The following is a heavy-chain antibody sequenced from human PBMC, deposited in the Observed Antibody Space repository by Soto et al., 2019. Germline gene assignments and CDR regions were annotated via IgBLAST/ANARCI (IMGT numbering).Heavy chain of an antibody. J-gene: IGHJ4*02. CDR2: ISGSGGTT. V-gene: IGHV3-23*01. D-gene: IGHD1-1*01. CDR3: AKQGANTTGTGWPWVFDS. Sequence: GGSLRLSCAASGFTFSSYAMRWVRQASGKGLEWVSGISGSGGTTYYADSVKGRFTISRDNSMNTLYLQVNSLRAEDTALYYCAKQGANTTGTGWPWVFDSWGQGTLVTVSS. CDR1: GFTFSSYA.